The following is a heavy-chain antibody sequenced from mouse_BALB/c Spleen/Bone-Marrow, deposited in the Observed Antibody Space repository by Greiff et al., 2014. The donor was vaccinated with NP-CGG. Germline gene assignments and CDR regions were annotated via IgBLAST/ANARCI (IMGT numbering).Heavy chain of an antibody. CDR2: IDPANGIT. V-gene: IGHV14-3*02. D-gene: IGHD2-1*01. CDR1: GFNIKDTF. Sequence: VQLKESGAELVKPGASVKLSCTASGFNIKDTFMPWMKQRPEQGLEWNGRIDPANGITKYDPKFQGKATITTDTSSNTAYLQLSSLTSEDTAVYYCASSGNYEGGAMDYWGQGTSVTVSS. CDR3: ASSGNYEGGAMDY. J-gene: IGHJ4*01.